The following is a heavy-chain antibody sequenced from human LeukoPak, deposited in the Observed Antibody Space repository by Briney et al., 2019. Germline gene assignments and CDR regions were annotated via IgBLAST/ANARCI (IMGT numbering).Heavy chain of an antibody. D-gene: IGHD3-22*01. CDR1: GYTFTSYG. CDR3: ARGDSSGYYQSYYFDY. J-gene: IGHJ4*02. CDR2: ISAYNGNT. Sequence: ASVKVSCKASGYTFTSYGISWVRQAPGQGLEWMGWISAYNGNTNYAQKLQGRVTMTTDTSTSTAYMELRSLRSDDTAVYYCARGDSSGYYQSYYFDYWGQGTLVTVSS. V-gene: IGHV1-18*01.